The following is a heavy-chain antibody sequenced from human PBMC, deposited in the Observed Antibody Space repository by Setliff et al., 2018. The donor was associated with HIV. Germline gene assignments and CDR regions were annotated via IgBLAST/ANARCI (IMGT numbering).Heavy chain of an antibody. CDR2: ISYDGSNK. CDR1: GFTFSSYA. Sequence: GGSLRLSCAASGFTFSSYAMHWVRQAPGKGLEWVAVISYDGSNKYYADSVKGRFTISRDNSKNTLYLQMNSLRAEDTAVYYCARDDDTTSHYGLFEFWGQGTLVTVSS. J-gene: IGHJ4*02. CDR3: ARDDDTTSHYGLFEF. V-gene: IGHV3-30-3*01. D-gene: IGHD3-22*01.